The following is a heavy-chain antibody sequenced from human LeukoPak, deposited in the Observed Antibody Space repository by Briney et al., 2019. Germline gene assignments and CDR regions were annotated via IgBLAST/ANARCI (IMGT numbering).Heavy chain of an antibody. CDR1: GYSFTSYW. Sequence: GESLKISCKGSGYSFTSYWIGWVRQMPGKGLEWMGIIYPGDSNTRYSPSFQGQVTISADKSISTAYLQWSSLKASDTAIYYCARHPGIIHYYYYMNVWGKGTTVTVSS. CDR2: IYPGDSNT. V-gene: IGHV5-51*01. CDR3: ARHPGIIHYYYYMNV. D-gene: IGHD3-16*01. J-gene: IGHJ6*03.